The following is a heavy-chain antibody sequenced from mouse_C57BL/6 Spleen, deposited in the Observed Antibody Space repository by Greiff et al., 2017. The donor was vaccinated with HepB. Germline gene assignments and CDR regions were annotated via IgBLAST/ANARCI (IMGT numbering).Heavy chain of an antibody. CDR2: FYPGSGSI. D-gene: IGHD1-1*01. Sequence: VQLQESGAELVKPGASVKLSCKASGYTFTEYTIHWVKQRSGQGLEWIGWFYPGSGSIKYNEKFKDKATLTADKSSSTVYMELSRLTSEDSAVYFCARHEGDYYGSSYALFAYWGQGTLITVSA. V-gene: IGHV1-62-2*01. CDR3: ARHEGDYYGSSYALFAY. J-gene: IGHJ3*01. CDR1: GYTFTEYT.